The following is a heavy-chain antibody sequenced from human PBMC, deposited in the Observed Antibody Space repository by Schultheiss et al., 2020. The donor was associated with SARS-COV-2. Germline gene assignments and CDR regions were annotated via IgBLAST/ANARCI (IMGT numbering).Heavy chain of an antibody. Sequence: ASVKVSCKATGYSFTDYYIHWVRQAPGQGPEWMGWIKPNSGGTNYAQKFQGWVTLTRDTSISTAYMELSSLRSEDTAVYYCATGPALIAAAGSWSVWGQGTTVTVSS. CDR2: IKPNSGGT. D-gene: IGHD6-13*01. CDR1: GYSFTDYY. CDR3: ATGPALIAAAGSWSV. V-gene: IGHV1-2*04. J-gene: IGHJ6*02.